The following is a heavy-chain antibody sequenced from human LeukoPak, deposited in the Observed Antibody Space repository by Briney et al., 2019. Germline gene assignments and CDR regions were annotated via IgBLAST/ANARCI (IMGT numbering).Heavy chain of an antibody. CDR2: IVPILGIA. D-gene: IGHD5-18*01. V-gene: IGHV1-69*04. Sequence: SVKVSCKASGGTLSSYAISWVRQAPGQGLEWMGRIVPILGIANYAQKFQGRVTITADKSTSTAYMELSSLRSEDTAVYYCARVDTAMVIDYWGQGTLVTVSS. CDR3: ARVDTAMVIDY. CDR1: GGTLSSYA. J-gene: IGHJ4*02.